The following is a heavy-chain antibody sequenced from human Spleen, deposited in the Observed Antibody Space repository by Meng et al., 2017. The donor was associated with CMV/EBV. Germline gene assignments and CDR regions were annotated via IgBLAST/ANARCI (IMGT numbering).Heavy chain of an antibody. J-gene: IGHJ3*02. V-gene: IGHV3-21*01. CDR3: ASYWNYDDAFDI. CDR1: GFTFSAYA. Sequence: GGSLRLSCAASGFTFSAYAMNWVRKAPGKGLEWVASISTTSTYIYYADSVKGRFTISRDNAKNSVYLQMNSLSAEDTGVYYCASYWNYDDAFDIWGQGTMV. CDR2: ISTTSTYI. D-gene: IGHD1-7*01.